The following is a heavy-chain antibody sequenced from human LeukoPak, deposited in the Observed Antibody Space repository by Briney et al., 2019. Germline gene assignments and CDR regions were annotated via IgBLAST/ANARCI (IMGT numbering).Heavy chain of an antibody. CDR2: IKQDGNEK. CDR1: GFTFRNYW. Sequence: GGSLRLSCAASGFTFRNYWMTWVRQAPGKWLEWVSIIKQDGNEKYYVDSVKGRFTISRDNAKNSLYLQMNSLRAEDTAVYYCAREYFFGSGSYYNGYWGQGALVTVSS. CDR3: AREYFFGSGSYYNGY. D-gene: IGHD3-10*01. J-gene: IGHJ4*02. V-gene: IGHV3-7*04.